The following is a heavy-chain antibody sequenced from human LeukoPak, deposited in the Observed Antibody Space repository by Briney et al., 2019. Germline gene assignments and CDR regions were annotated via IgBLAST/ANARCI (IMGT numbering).Heavy chain of an antibody. CDR2: ISSSGTTI. J-gene: IGHJ4*02. CDR1: GFTFSSSA. Sequence: PGGSLRLSCAASGFTFSSSAMTWVRQAPGKGLEWVSYISSSGTTIYYADSVKGRFTISRDNAKNSLSLQMNSLKVEDTAVYYCARDHNGPYTFDYWGLGTLVTVSS. D-gene: IGHD2-2*02. CDR3: ARDHNGPYTFDY. V-gene: IGHV3-48*03.